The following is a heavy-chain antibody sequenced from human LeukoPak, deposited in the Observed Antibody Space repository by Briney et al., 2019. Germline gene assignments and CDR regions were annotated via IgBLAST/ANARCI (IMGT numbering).Heavy chain of an antibody. CDR1: GFTVSSNY. D-gene: IGHD6-13*01. J-gene: IGHJ3*02. Sequence: GGSLRLSCEASGFTVSSNYMSWVRQAPGKGLERVSVIYSGGTTYYADSVKGRFTISRDNSKNTLYLQMNSLRAEDTAVYYCAGWPSSSWYKVAASGIWGQGTMVTVSS. CDR3: AGWPSSSWYKVAASGI. CDR2: IYSGGTT. V-gene: IGHV3-53*01.